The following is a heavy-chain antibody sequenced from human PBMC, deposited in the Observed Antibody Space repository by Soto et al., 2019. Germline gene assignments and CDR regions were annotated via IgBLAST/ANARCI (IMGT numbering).Heavy chain of an antibody. V-gene: IGHV1-18*01. J-gene: IGHJ3*02. CDR2: ISAYNGNT. D-gene: IGHD3-3*01. CDR1: AYTFTSYG. CDR3: ARGGYDFWSGYRDAFDI. Sequence: ASVKVSCKASAYTFTSYGISWERQAPGQGLEWMGWISAYNGNTNYAQKLQGRVTMTTDTSTSTAYMELRSLRSDDTAVYYCARGGYDFWSGYRDAFDIWGQGTMVTVSS.